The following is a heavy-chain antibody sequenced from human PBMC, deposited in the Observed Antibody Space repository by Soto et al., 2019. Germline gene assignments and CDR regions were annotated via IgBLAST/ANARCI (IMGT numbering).Heavy chain of an antibody. J-gene: IGHJ3*02. Sequence: QVQLVQSGAEVKKPGASVKVSCKASGYTFTSYDINWVRQATGQGPEWMGWMNPNSGNTGYAQKFQGRVTMTRNTSISKAYMELGSLRSEDTAVYYCATLVVVVAATRGTPRDAFDIWGQGTMVTVSS. D-gene: IGHD2-15*01. CDR2: MNPNSGNT. V-gene: IGHV1-8*01. CDR1: GYTFTSYD. CDR3: ATLVVVVAATRGTPRDAFDI.